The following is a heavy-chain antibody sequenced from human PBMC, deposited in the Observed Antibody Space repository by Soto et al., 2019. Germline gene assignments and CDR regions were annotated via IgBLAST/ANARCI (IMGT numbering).Heavy chain of an antibody. CDR3: ARGDRFNYIDY. V-gene: IGHV4-59*01. Sequence: SETLSLTCTVSGGSISSYYWSWIRQPPGKGLEWIGYIYYSGSTNYNPSLKSRVTISVDTSKNQFSLKLTSVTAADTAVYLCARGDRFNYIDYWGQGTLVTVSS. CDR1: GGSISSYY. J-gene: IGHJ4*02. D-gene: IGHD3-10*01. CDR2: IYYSGST.